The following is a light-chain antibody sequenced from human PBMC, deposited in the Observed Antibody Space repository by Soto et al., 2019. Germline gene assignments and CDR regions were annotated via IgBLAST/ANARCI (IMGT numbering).Light chain of an antibody. V-gene: IGLV1-47*01. CDR3: AAWDDSLSGFYV. CDR2: RNN. J-gene: IGLJ1*01. CDR1: SSNIGSNY. Sequence: QLVLTQPPSASGTPGQRVXISCSGSSSNIGSNYVYWYQQLPGTAPKLLIYRNNQRPSGVPDRFSGSKSGTSASLAISGLRSEDEADYYCAAWDDSLSGFYVFGTGTKVTVL.